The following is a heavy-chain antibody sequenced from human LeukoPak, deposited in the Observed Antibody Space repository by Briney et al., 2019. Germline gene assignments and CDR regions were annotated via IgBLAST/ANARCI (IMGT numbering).Heavy chain of an antibody. CDR3: ARAFFDDSSGYYSNWFDP. J-gene: IGHJ5*02. V-gene: IGHV4-61*02. D-gene: IGHD3-22*01. CDR1: GGSISSGSYY. CDR2: IYTSGST. Sequence: SHTLSLTCTVSGGSISSGSYYWSWIRQPAGKGLEWIGRIYTSGSTNYNPSLKSRVTILVDTSKNQFFLKLSSVTAADTAVYYCARAFFDDSSGYYSNWFDPWGQGTLVTVSS.